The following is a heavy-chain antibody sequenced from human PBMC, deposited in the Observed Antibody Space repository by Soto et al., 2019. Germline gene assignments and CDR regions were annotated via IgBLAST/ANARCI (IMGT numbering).Heavy chain of an antibody. CDR3: ERLRIATNNYKWFDP. V-gene: IGHV4-31*03. Sequence: SETLSLTCSVSGAALNSGNYYWSWIRQVPGKGLEWIGHIYVTGAVDYNPSLRDRITISQDTSERQFSLNLRLVTAAETAVYYCERLRIATNNYKWFDPWGQGTLVAVS. D-gene: IGHD2-21*01. J-gene: IGHJ5*02. CDR2: IYVTGAV. CDR1: GAALNSGNYY.